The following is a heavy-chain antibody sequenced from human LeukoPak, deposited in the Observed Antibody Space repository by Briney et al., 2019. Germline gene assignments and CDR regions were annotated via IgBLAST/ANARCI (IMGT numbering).Heavy chain of an antibody. D-gene: IGHD3-10*01. J-gene: IGHJ4*02. CDR1: GGSFSNYY. Sequence: PSETLSLTCAVSGGSFSNYYWSCIRQSPEKGLEWIGEINHSGDTNYNPSLKSRVSISLDTSKNQFSLNLTSVTAADTAVYYCHLVRGGGYFDYWGQGTLVTVSS. CDR3: HLVRGGGYFDY. V-gene: IGHV4-34*01. CDR2: INHSGDT.